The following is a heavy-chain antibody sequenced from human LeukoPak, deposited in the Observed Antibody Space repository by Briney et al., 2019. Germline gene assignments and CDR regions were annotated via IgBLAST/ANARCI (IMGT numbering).Heavy chain of an antibody. CDR2: IGGSGSVT. J-gene: IGHJ4*02. V-gene: IGHV3-23*01. D-gene: IGHD6-13*01. Sequence: GGSLRLSCAASGFTFTSYAMSWVRQAPGKGLEWVSFIGGSGSVTSYAASVKGRFTISRDNAKNSLYLQMNSLRAEDTAVYYCARDFNSLVLYWGQGTLVTVSS. CDR1: GFTFTSYA. CDR3: ARDFNSLVLY.